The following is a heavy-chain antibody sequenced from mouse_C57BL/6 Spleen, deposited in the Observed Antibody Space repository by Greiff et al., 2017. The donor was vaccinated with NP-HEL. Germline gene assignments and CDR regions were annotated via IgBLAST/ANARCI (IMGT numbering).Heavy chain of an antibody. Sequence: VQLQQSGAELARPGASVKLSCKASGYTFTSYGISWVKQRTGQGLEWIGEIYPRSGNTYYNEKFKGKATLTADKSSSTAYMELRSLTSEDSAVYFCARGGYDYGDFDVWGTGTTVTVSS. J-gene: IGHJ1*03. CDR1: GYTFTSYG. D-gene: IGHD2-4*01. CDR2: IYPRSGNT. V-gene: IGHV1-81*01. CDR3: ARGGYDYGDFDV.